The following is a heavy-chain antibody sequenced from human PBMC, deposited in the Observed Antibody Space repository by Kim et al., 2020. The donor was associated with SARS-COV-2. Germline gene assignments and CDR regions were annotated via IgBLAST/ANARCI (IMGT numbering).Heavy chain of an antibody. J-gene: IGHJ4*02. V-gene: IGHV3-74*01. CDR2: INSDGSST. CDR3: ARAPHGGYSSSPYFDY. D-gene: IGHD6-13*01. CDR1: GFTFSSYW. Sequence: GGSLRLSCAASGFTFSSYWMHWVRQAPGKGLVWVSRINSDGSSTYYADSVKGRFTISRDNAKNTLYLQMNSLRAEDTAVYYCARAPHGGYSSSPYFDYWGQGALITVSS.